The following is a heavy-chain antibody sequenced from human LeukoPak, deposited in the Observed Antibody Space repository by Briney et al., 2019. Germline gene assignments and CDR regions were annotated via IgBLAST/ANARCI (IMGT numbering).Heavy chain of an antibody. V-gene: IGHV3-15*01. Sequence: PGGSLRLSCAASGFSFTSGWMGWVRQAPGKGLEWVGRIKANIDGGSTDFAAPVKGRFTISRDDSTITLYLQMNSLKTGDTAVYYCTTDFSHFDFSSGFYSYWGQGSLVTVSS. D-gene: IGHD3-3*01. CDR1: GFSFTSGW. CDR3: TTDFSHFDFSSGFYSY. CDR2: IKANIDGGST. J-gene: IGHJ4*02.